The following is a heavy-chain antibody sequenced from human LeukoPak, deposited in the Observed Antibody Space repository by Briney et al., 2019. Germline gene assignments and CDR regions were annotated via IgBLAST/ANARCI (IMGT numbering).Heavy chain of an antibody. CDR3: ARGPTGDGFDY. Sequence: GGSLRLSCAASGFTVSSNYMSWVRQAPGRGLEWVSVIYSGGSTYYADSVKGRFTISRDNSKNTLYLQMNSLRAEDTAVYYCARGPTGDGFDYWGQGILVTVSS. CDR1: GFTVSSNY. D-gene: IGHD3-16*01. J-gene: IGHJ4*02. V-gene: IGHV3-53*01. CDR2: IYSGGST.